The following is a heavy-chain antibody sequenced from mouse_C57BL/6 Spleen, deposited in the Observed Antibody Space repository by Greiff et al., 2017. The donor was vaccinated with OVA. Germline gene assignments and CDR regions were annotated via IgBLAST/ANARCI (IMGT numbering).Heavy chain of an antibody. CDR3: ARGEGLRRGNYAMDY. D-gene: IGHD2-2*01. J-gene: IGHJ4*01. CDR1: GYTFTSYW. CDR2: IYPGSGST. V-gene: IGHV1-55*01. Sequence: QVQLQQSGAELVKPGASVKMSCKASGYTFTSYWITWVKQRPGQGLEWIGDIYPGSGSTNYNEKFKSKATLTVDTSSSTAYMQLSSLTSEDSAVYYCARGEGLRRGNYAMDYWGQGTSVTVSS.